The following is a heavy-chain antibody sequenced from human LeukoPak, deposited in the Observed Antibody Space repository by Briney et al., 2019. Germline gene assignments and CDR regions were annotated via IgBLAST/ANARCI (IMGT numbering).Heavy chain of an antibody. CDR1: GYTFTSYY. J-gene: IGHJ4*02. D-gene: IGHD2-15*01. CDR2: INPSGGST. CDR3: ARVKGYCSGGSCYSPLDY. Sequence: ASVQVSCKASGYTFTSYYMHWVRQAPGQGLEWMGIINPSGGSTSYAQKFQGRVTMTRDMSTSTVYMELSSLRSEDTAVYYCARVKGYCSGGSCYSPLDYWGQGTLVTVSS. V-gene: IGHV1-46*01.